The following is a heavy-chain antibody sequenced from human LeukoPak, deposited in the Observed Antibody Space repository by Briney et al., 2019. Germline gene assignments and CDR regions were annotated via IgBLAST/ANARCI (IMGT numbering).Heavy chain of an antibody. Sequence: ASVKVSCKASGYTFTRYYMHWVRQAPGQGLEWMGRINPVNGCTTYAQKFQGRVTMTRDSSISTAYMELNRLRSDDTAVYYCARVYDYGGESNYFDCWGQGSLVTVSS. D-gene: IGHD4/OR15-4a*01. J-gene: IGHJ4*02. V-gene: IGHV1-2*06. CDR1: GYTFTRYY. CDR3: ARVYDYGGESNYFDC. CDR2: INPVNGCT.